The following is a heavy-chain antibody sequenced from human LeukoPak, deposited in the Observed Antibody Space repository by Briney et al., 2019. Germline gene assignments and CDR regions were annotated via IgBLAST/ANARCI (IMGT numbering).Heavy chain of an antibody. CDR1: GFAFTTYG. D-gene: IGHD3-10*01. CDR2: IWHDGSKK. Sequence: GRSLRLSCAASGFAFTTYGIHWVRRAPGKGLEWVAIIWHDGSKKYYGDSVKGRFTISRDDSKNTVYLQMNSLRAEDTALYYCVRYNYGTGRPLDYWGQGTLVTVSS. V-gene: IGHV3-33*01. J-gene: IGHJ4*02. CDR3: VRYNYGTGRPLDY.